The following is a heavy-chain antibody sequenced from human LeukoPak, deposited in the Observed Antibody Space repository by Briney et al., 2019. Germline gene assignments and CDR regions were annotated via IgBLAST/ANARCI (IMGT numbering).Heavy chain of an antibody. Sequence: GGSLRLSCAASGFTFSSYAMSWVRQTPGKGLEWVSAISGSGGSTYYTDSVKGRFTISRDNSRNRLFLQMKSLRAEDTAVYYCAKAYWNEYYFDYWGQGTLVTVSS. D-gene: IGHD1-1*01. CDR2: ISGSGGST. CDR1: GFTFSSYA. V-gene: IGHV3-23*01. CDR3: AKAYWNEYYFDY. J-gene: IGHJ4*02.